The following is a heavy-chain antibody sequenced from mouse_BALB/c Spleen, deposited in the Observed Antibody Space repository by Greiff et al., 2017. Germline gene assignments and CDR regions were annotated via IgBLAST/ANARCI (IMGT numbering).Heavy chain of an antibody. CDR1: GFSLTSYG. CDR3: ARDGGLRRYWYFDV. D-gene: IGHD2-4*01. Sequence: QVQLKESGPGLVAPSQSLSITCTVSGFSLTSYGVHWVRQPPGKGLEWLGVIWAGGSTNYNSALMSRLSISKDNSKSQVFLKMNSLQTDDTAMYYCARDGGLRRYWYFDVWGAGTTVTVSS. J-gene: IGHJ1*01. CDR2: IWAGGST. V-gene: IGHV2-9*02.